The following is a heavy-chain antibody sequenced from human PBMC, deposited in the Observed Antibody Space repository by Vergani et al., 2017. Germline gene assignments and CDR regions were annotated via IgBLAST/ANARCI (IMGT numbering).Heavy chain of an antibody. CDR3: ARLVEMATTELVYGMDV. D-gene: IGHD5-24*01. CDR1: GFTFTSSA. V-gene: IGHV1-58*01. J-gene: IGHJ6*02. Sequence: QMQLVQSGPEVKKPGTSVKVSCKASGFTFTSSAVQWVRQARGQRLEWIGWIVVGSGNTNYAQKFQERVTITRDMSTSTAYMELSSLRSEDTAVYYCARLVEMATTELVYGMDVWGQGTTVTVSS. CDR2: IVVGSGNT.